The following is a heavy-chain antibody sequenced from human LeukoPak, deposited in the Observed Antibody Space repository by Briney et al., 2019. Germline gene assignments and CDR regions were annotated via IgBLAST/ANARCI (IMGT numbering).Heavy chain of an antibody. V-gene: IGHV4-59*08. Sequence: SETLSLTCTVSGGSISSYYWSWLRQPPGKGLEWIGYIYYSGSTNYNPSLKSRVTISVDTSKNQFSLKLSSVTAADTAVYYCARHSYQLLSRGAHWFDPWGQGTLVTVSS. J-gene: IGHJ5*02. CDR3: ARHSYQLLSRGAHWFDP. CDR1: GGSISSYY. CDR2: IYYSGST. D-gene: IGHD2-2*01.